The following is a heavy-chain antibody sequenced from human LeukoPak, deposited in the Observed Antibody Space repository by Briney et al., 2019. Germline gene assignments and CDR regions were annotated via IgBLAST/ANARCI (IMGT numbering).Heavy chain of an antibody. D-gene: IGHD2-2*01. CDR2: IMPISGTA. Sequence: SVKVSCKASGYTFTSYGISWVRQAPGQGLEWMGGIMPISGTATYGQNFQGRVTITADKSTGTAYMELSSLRSEDTAVYYCARDKVVPADDAFDIWGQGTMVTVSS. CDR3: ARDKVVPADDAFDI. J-gene: IGHJ3*02. CDR1: GYTFTSYG. V-gene: IGHV1-69*06.